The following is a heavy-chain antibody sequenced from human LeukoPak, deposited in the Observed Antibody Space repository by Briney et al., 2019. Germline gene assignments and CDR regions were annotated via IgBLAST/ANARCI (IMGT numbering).Heavy chain of an antibody. CDR3: ARDQPITMIVVVEGGWFDP. CDR2: INPNSGGT. CDR1: GYTFTGYY. V-gene: IGHV1-2*02. J-gene: IGHJ5*02. D-gene: IGHD3-22*01. Sequence: ASVKVSCKASGYTFTGYYMHWVRQAPGQGLAWMGWINPNSGGTNYAQKFQGRVTMTRDTSISTAYMELSRLRSDDTAVYYCARDQPITMIVVVEGGWFDPWGQGTLVTVSS.